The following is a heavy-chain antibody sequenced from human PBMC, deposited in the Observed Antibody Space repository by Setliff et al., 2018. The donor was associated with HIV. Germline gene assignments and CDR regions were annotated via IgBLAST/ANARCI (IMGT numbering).Heavy chain of an antibody. D-gene: IGHD2-2*01. CDR1: GFSITNAW. J-gene: IGHJ4*02. V-gene: IGHV3-15*01. CDR3: MTDIRVQHMTRGISSF. CDR2: IKTKSDSGTT. Sequence: GGSLRLSCAASGFSITNAWMSWVRQAPGKELEWLGRIKTKSDSGTTDYAAPLKGRIIISRDDSRNMLFLQMNSLKTEDTALYYCMTDIRVQHMTRGISSFWGQGTLVTVSS.